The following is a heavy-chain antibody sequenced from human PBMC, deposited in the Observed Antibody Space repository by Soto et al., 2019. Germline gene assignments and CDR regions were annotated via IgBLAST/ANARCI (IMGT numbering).Heavy chain of an antibody. Sequence: EVQLEESGGGLVKPGGSLRLSCAASGFSLSDYSMNWVRQAPGQGLEWLSSIHRSSSHIFYGGSVKGRFTISRDNDKKSLNLQTRTLRAWDTAVYYCARGTGEWLFPDAFDIWGQGTWVTVSS. CDR2: IHRSSSHI. V-gene: IGHV3-21*01. CDR1: GFSLSDYS. CDR3: ARGTGEWLFPDAFDI. D-gene: IGHD6-19*01. J-gene: IGHJ3*02.